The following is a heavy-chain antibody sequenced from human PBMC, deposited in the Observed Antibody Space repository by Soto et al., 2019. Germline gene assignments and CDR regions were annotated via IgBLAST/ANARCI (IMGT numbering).Heavy chain of an antibody. Sequence: LRESLKISCQASGYNFATYWIAWVRQMPGKGLEYMGIIYPGNSDARYSPSFQGQVTFSADKSISTAYLHWSSLKASDTAMYYCARHGFYGDYASNYFDPWGQGTLVTVSS. CDR2: IYPGNSDA. CDR3: ARHGFYGDYASNYFDP. CDR1: GYNFATYW. J-gene: IGHJ5*02. V-gene: IGHV5-51*01. D-gene: IGHD4-17*01.